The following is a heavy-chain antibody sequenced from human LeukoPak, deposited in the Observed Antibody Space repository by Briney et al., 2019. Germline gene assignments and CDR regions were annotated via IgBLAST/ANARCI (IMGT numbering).Heavy chain of an antibody. D-gene: IGHD3-22*01. Sequence: ASVKVSCKASGYTFTSYYMHWVRQAPGQGLEWMGTINPSGGSTSYAQKFQGRVTMTRDTSISTAYMELSRLRSDDTAVYYCARLTYYYDSSGYYYFDYWGQGTLVTVSS. V-gene: IGHV1-46*01. CDR3: ARLTYYYDSSGYYYFDY. CDR2: INPSGGST. J-gene: IGHJ4*02. CDR1: GYTFTSYY.